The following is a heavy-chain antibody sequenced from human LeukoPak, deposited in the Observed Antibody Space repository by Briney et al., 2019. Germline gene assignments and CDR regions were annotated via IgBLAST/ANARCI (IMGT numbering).Heavy chain of an antibody. D-gene: IGHD3-10*01. Sequence: PGGSLRLSCAASGFTVSSNYMSWVRQAPGKGLEWVGRIQSKTDGGTTEYAAPVKGRFTISRDDSKTTLYLQMNSLKTEDTAVYYCATLTVRGVINIWGRGTLVTVSS. J-gene: IGHJ4*02. V-gene: IGHV3-15*01. CDR2: IQSKTDGGTT. CDR3: ATLTVRGVINI. CDR1: GFTVSSNY.